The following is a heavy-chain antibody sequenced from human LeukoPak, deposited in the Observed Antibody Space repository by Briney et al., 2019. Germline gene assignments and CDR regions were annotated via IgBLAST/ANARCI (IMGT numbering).Heavy chain of an antibody. Sequence: GGSLRLSCAASGFTFSSYGMHWVRQAPGKGLEWVAVTSYDGSNKYYADSVKGRFTISRDNSKNTLYLQMSSLRAEDTAVYYCAKDRGRYYDSSGYYWGYYFDSWGQGILVTVST. J-gene: IGHJ4*02. D-gene: IGHD3-22*01. CDR3: AKDRGRYYDSSGYYWGYYFDS. CDR1: GFTFSSYG. V-gene: IGHV3-30*18. CDR2: TSYDGSNK.